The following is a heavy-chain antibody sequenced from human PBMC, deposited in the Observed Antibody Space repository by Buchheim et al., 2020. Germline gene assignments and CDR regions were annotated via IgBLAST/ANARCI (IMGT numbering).Heavy chain of an antibody. V-gene: IGHV4-39*07. CDR3: AREASCGGDCSTLDY. CDR1: GGSISSSSYY. CDR2: IYYSGST. Sequence: QLQLQESGPGLVKPSETLSLTCTVSGGSISSSSYYWGWIRQPPGKGLEWIGCIYYSGSTYYNPSLKSRVTISVDTSKNQFSLKLGAVTAADTAVYYCAREASCGGDCSTLDYWGQGTL. J-gene: IGHJ4*02. D-gene: IGHD2-21*02.